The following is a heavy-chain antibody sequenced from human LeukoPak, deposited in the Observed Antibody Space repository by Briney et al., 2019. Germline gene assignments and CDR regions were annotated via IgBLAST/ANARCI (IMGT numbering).Heavy chain of an antibody. J-gene: IGHJ4*02. D-gene: IGHD3-3*01. CDR2: IKLDGSEK. V-gene: IGHV3-7*03. CDR3: ARDQYDTWSRRGNFDS. Sequence: SGGSLRLSCVASGFTFGKYWMSWVRQAPGKGLERVANIKLDGSEKNYVDSVKGRFTISRDNTKNSLYLQMNSLRVEDTAVFYCARDQYDTWSRRGNFDSWGQGTLVIVSS. CDR1: GFTFGKYW.